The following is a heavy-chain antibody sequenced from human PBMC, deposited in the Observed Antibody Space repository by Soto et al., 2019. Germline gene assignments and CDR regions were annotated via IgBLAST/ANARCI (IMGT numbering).Heavy chain of an antibody. CDR2: INHSGST. CDR1: GGSFSGYY. CDR3: ARGGYYDSSGYEDAFDI. J-gene: IGHJ3*02. V-gene: IGHV4-34*01. Sequence: QVQLQQWGAGLLKPSETLSLTCAVYGGSFSGYYWSWIRQPPGKGLEWMGEINHSGSTNYNPSLKSRVTISVDTSKNQFSLKLSSVTAADTAVYYCARGGYYDSSGYEDAFDIWGQGTMVTVSS. D-gene: IGHD3-22*01.